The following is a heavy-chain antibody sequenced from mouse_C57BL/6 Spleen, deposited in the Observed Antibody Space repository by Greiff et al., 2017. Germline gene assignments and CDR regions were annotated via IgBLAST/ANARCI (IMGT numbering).Heavy chain of an antibody. CDR3: ARWEGNSWFAY. J-gene: IGHJ3*01. V-gene: IGHV1-26*01. D-gene: IGHD2-1*01. CDR1: GYTFTDYY. Sequence: EVQLQQSGPELVKPGASVKISCKASGYTFTDYYMNWVKQSHGKSLEWIGDINPNNGGTSYNQKFKGKATLTVDKSSSTAYMELRSLTSEDSAVYYCARWEGNSWFAYWGQGTLVTVSA. CDR2: INPNNGGT.